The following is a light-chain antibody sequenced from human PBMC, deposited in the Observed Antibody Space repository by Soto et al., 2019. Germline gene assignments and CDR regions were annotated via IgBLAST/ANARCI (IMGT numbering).Light chain of an antibody. CDR2: DVA. V-gene: IGLV2-14*03. J-gene: IGLJ1*01. CDR1: SSDVGGSNF. Sequence: QSVLTQPASVSDSPGQSITISCTGTSSDVGGSNFVSWYQQHPGKPPKLIIYDVANRPSGVSNRFSGSKSGSTASLIISRLQTEDEADYYCVSYTSSTTDVFGTGTTVTVL. CDR3: VSYTSSTTDV.